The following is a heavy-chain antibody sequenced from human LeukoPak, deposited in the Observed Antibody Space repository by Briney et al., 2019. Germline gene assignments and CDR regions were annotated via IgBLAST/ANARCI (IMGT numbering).Heavy chain of an antibody. J-gene: IGHJ6*02. V-gene: IGHV3-53*01. CDR2: IYSGGST. D-gene: IGHD2-15*01. Sequence: GGSLRLSCAASGFTFSSYSMSWVRQAPGKGLEWVSVIYSGGSTYYADSVKGRFTISRDNSKNTLYLQMNSLRAEDTAVYYCARPNCSGGSCYYYGMDVWGQGTTVTVSS. CDR1: GFTFSSYS. CDR3: ARPNCSGGSCYYYGMDV.